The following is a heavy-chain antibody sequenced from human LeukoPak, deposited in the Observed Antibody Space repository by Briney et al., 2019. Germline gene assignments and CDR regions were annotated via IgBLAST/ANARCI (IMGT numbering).Heavy chain of an antibody. CDR2: ISAYNGNT. CDR3: ARVGGDYDFWSGYWGYYYYYMDV. D-gene: IGHD3-3*01. CDR1: GYTFTSYG. J-gene: IGHJ6*03. Sequence: GASVKVSCKASGYTFTSYGISWVRQAPGQGLEWMGWISAYNGNTNYAQKLQGRVTMTTDTSTSTAYMELRSLRSGDTAVYYCARVGGDYDFWSGYWGYYYYYMDVWGKGTTVTVSS. V-gene: IGHV1-18*01.